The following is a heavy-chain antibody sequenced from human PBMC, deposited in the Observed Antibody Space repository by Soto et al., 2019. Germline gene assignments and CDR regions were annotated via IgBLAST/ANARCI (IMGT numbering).Heavy chain of an antibody. CDR1: GFAFSSYG. V-gene: IGHV3-30*18. J-gene: IGHJ4*02. CDR2: ISYDGNTN. Sequence: QVQLVESGGGVVQPGGSLRLSCAASGFAFSSYGIHWVRQAPGKGLEWVALISYDGNTNYYADSVKGRFTISRDNSKNTLYLQLDSMTPEDTAVYYCSKSGQATVIWGYGDSWGQGTLVTVSS. CDR3: SKSGQATVIWGYGDS. D-gene: IGHD5-18*01.